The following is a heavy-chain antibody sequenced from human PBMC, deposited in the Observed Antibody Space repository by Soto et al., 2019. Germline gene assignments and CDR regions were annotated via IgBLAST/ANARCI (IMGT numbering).Heavy chain of an antibody. V-gene: IGHV4-59*01. CDR2: IYYSGST. Sequence: SETLSLTCTVSGGSISSYYWSWIRQPPGKGLEWIGYIYYSGSTNYNPSLKSRVTISVDTSKNQFSLKLSSVTAADTAVYYCARDYYGSASPPLGYWGQGTPVTVSS. CDR1: GGSISSYY. J-gene: IGHJ4*02. CDR3: ARDYYGSASPPLGY. D-gene: IGHD3-10*01.